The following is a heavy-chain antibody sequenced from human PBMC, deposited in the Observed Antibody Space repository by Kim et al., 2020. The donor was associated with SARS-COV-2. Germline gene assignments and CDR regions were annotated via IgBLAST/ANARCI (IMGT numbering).Heavy chain of an antibody. CDR2: MNPNSGNT. CDR1: GYTFTSYD. D-gene: IGHD6-19*01. CDR3: ARGRPEIAVADTHSDY. J-gene: IGHJ4*02. Sequence: ASVKVSCKASGYTFTSYDINWVRQATGQGLEWMGWMNPNSGNTGYAQKFQGRVTMTRNTSISTAYMELSSLRSEDTAVYYCARGRPEIAVADTHSDYWGQGTLVTVSS. V-gene: IGHV1-8*01.